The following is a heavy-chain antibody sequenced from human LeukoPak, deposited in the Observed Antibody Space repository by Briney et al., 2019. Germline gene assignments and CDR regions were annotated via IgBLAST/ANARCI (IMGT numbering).Heavy chain of an antibody. J-gene: IGHJ5*02. CDR1: GFTFSRLG. CDR2: IWHDGSVE. V-gene: IGHV3-33*01. CDR3: ARDWITSSSWPLWFDP. D-gene: IGHD6-13*01. Sequence: GRSLRLSCAASGFTFSRLGMQWVRQAPGKGLEWVAMIWHDGSVEEYAASVKGRFTISRDNSRDTLFLQMNRPRDDDTAVYYCARDWITSSSWPLWFDPWGQGTLVTVSS.